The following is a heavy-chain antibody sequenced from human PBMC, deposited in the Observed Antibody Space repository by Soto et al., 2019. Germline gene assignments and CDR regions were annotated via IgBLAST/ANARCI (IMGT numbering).Heavy chain of an antibody. CDR2: INYSGST. CDR3: ARENYYALDY. Sequence: SETLSLTCTVSSGSISSYNWNWVRQPPGKGLEWIGFINYSGSTHYNPSLKSRVTISLDTSKNQFSLKLNSVTAADTAVSYCARENYYALDYWGPGTLVTVSS. CDR1: SGSISSYN. V-gene: IGHV4-59*01. D-gene: IGHD3-22*01. J-gene: IGHJ4*02.